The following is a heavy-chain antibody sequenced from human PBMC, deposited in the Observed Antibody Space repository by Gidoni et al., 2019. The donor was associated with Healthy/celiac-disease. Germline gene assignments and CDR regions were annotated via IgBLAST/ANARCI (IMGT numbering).Heavy chain of an antibody. CDR1: GFTFSNAW. Sequence: EVQLVESGGGLVKPGGSLRLSCAASGFTFSNAWMTWVRQAPGKGLEWVGRIKSKTDGGTTDYAAPVKGRFTISRDDSKNTLYLQMNSLKTEDTAVYYCTTLRVHYDILTGYYYFDYWGQGTLVTVSS. D-gene: IGHD3-9*01. J-gene: IGHJ4*02. CDR2: IKSKTDGGTT. CDR3: TTLRVHYDILTGYYYFDY. V-gene: IGHV3-15*07.